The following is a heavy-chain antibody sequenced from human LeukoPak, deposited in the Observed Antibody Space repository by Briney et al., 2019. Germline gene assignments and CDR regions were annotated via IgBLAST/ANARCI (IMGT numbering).Heavy chain of an antibody. Sequence: GGSLRLSCAASGFTFSSYAMSWVRQAPGKGLEWVSSISGAGGTTGYADSVKGRFTISRDNVKNTLYLQMNSLRAEDTALYYCAKGRLLWFGELPDFWGQGTPVTVSS. CDR2: ISGAGGTT. CDR1: GFTFSSYA. D-gene: IGHD3-10*01. J-gene: IGHJ4*02. CDR3: AKGRLLWFGELPDF. V-gene: IGHV3-23*01.